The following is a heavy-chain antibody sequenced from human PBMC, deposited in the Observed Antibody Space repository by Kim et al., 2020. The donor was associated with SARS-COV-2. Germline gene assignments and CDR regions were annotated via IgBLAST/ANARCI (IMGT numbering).Heavy chain of an antibody. CDR1: GFTFSSYD. CDR3: ARSNPMVRGVIITSLYYYGMDV. J-gene: IGHJ6*02. Sequence: GGSLRLSCAASGFTFSSYDMHWVRQATGKGLEWVSAIGTAGDTYYPGSVKGRFTISRENAKNSLYLQMNSLRAGDTAVYYCARSNPMVRGVIITSLYYYGMDVWGQGTTVTVSS. D-gene: IGHD3-10*01. CDR2: IGTAGDT. V-gene: IGHV3-13*04.